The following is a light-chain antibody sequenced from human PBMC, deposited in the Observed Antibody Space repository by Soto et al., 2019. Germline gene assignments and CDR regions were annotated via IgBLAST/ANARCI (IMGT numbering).Light chain of an antibody. CDR3: QSYDRSLNVLV. V-gene: IGLV1-40*01. CDR2: NNN. Sequence: QSVLTQPPSVSGAPGQRVTISCTGSSSNIGAGYDVHWYQQLPGTAPKLLIYNNNNRPSGVPDRFSGSKSGTSASLAITGLQAEDEADYYCQSYDRSLNVLVFGGGTKLTVL. CDR1: SSNIGAGYD. J-gene: IGLJ2*01.